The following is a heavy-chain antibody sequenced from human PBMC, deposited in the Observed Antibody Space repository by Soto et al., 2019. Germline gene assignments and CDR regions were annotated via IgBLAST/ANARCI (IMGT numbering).Heavy chain of an antibody. V-gene: IGHV4-34*01. J-gene: IGHJ4*02. D-gene: IGHD5-18*01. Sequence: SETLSLTCAVYGGSFSGYYWSWIRQPPGKGLEWIGEINHSGSTNYNPSLKSRVTISVDTSKNQFSLKPSSVPAAHTAVYYGARFGVCGYLYWGQGTLVTVSS. CDR1: GGSFSGYY. CDR3: ARFGVCGYLY. CDR2: INHSGST.